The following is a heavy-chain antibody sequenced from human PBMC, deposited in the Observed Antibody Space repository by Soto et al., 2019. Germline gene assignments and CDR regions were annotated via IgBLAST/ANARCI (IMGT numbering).Heavy chain of an antibody. CDR3: TTDALRNSWYGNDY. D-gene: IGHD6-13*01. V-gene: IGHV3-15*07. CDR2: IKSKTDGGTT. Sequence: GGSLRLSCAASGFTFSNAWMNWVRQAPGKGLEWVGRIKSKTDGGTTDYAAPVKGRFTISRDDSKNTLYLQMNSLKTEDTAVYYWTTDALRNSWYGNDYWGQGTLVTVSS. CDR1: GFTFSNAW. J-gene: IGHJ4*02.